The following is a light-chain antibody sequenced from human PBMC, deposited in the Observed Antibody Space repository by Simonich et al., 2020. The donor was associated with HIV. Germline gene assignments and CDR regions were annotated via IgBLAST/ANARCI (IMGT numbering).Light chain of an antibody. J-gene: IGKJ1*01. CDR2: GAS. V-gene: IGKV3-15*01. CDR3: QQYNYWSPT. CDR1: QSVSSN. Sequence: EIVMTQSPGTLSVSPGARANLSCRASQSVSSNLAWYQQKRCQPPRLLIYGASTRATGSPARFSGSGSGTEFTLTISSMQSEDVAVYYCQQYNYWSPTFGQGTKVEIK.